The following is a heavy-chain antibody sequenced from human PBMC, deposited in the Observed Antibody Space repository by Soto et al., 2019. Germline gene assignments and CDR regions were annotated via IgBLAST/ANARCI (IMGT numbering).Heavy chain of an antibody. CDR1: GFTFSSYA. CDR3: ARPLRFLENYYYYYGMDV. D-gene: IGHD3-3*01. J-gene: IGHJ6*02. V-gene: IGHV3-30-3*01. Sequence: PGGSLRLSCAASGFTFSSYAMHSVRQAPGKGLEWVAVISYDGSNKYYADSVKGRFTISRDNSKNTLYLQMNSLRAEDTAVYYCARPLRFLENYYYYYGMDVWGQGTTVTDS. CDR2: ISYDGSNK.